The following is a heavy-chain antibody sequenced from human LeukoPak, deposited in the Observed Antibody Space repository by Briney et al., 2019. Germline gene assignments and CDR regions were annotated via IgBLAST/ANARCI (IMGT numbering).Heavy chain of an antibody. D-gene: IGHD1-1*01. V-gene: IGHV3-21*01. CDR2: ITSSSSYT. J-gene: IGHJ6*03. Sequence: GGSLRLSCAAPGITFSNYNMNWVRQAPGKGLEWISAITSSSSYTFYADSVKGRFTISRDNAQNSLYLQMNSLRVEDTAIYYCARDPYNGAYSEGYYYYYMDVWGKGTTVAVSS. CDR1: GITFSNYN. CDR3: ARDPYNGAYSEGYYYYYMDV.